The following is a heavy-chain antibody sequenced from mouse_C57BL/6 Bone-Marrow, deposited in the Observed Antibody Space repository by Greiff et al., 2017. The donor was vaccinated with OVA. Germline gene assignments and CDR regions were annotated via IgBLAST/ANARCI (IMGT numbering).Heavy chain of an antibody. J-gene: IGHJ2*01. CDR1: GYTFTSYW. Sequence: QFQLQQPGAELVRPGSSVKLSCKASGYTFTSYWMHWVKQRPIQGLEWIGNIDPSDSETHYNQKFKDKATLTVDKSSSTAYMQLSSLTSEDSAVYYCARENYGSSYPLDYWGQGTTLTVSS. CDR3: ARENYGSSYPLDY. CDR2: IDPSDSET. V-gene: IGHV1-52*01. D-gene: IGHD1-1*01.